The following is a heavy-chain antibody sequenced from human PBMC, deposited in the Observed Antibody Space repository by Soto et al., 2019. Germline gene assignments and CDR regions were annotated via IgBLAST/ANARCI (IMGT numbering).Heavy chain of an antibody. CDR1: GGSISSYY. CDR3: ARVPYDSSDYQLYYFDY. V-gene: IGHV4-59*01. D-gene: IGHD3-22*01. Sequence: SETLSLTCTVSGGSISSYYWSWIRQPPGKGLEWIGYIYYSGSTNYNPSLKSRVTISVDRSKNQFSLKLSSVTAADTAVYYCARVPYDSSDYQLYYFDYWGQGNLVTVSS. J-gene: IGHJ4*02. CDR2: IYYSGST.